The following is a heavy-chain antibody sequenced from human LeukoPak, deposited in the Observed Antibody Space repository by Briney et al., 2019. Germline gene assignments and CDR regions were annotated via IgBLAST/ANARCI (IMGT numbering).Heavy chain of an antibody. Sequence: GGSLRLSCAASGFPFSTYAMNWVRQAPGKGLEWVSVITGSGGFTQYADSVKGRFTISRDNSKNTVYLQLNSLRVEDTALYYCVRSLDYWGQGTLVTVSS. V-gene: IGHV3-23*01. CDR2: ITGSGGFT. CDR1: GFPFSTYA. CDR3: VRSLDY. J-gene: IGHJ4*02.